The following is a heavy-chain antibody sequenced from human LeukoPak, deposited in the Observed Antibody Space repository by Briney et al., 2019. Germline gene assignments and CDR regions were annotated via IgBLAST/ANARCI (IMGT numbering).Heavy chain of an antibody. CDR3: ARAPVVTAIPFDY. D-gene: IGHD2-21*02. CDR2: INPNSGGT. V-gene: IGHV1-2*02. Sequence: ASVTVSFTASGYTFTVYYMHWVRQAPGQGLEWMGWINPNSGGTNYAQKFQGRVTMTRDTSISTAYMELSRLRSDDTAVYYCARAPVVTAIPFDYWGQGTLVTVSS. CDR1: GYTFTVYY. J-gene: IGHJ4*02.